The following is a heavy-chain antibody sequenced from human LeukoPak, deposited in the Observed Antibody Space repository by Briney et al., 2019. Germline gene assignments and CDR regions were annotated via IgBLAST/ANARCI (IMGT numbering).Heavy chain of an antibody. Sequence: ASVKLSCKASGYTFTSYDINWVRQASGQGLEWMGWMNPDSGSTVYAQKFQGRVTMTRSTSISTAYMELSSLRSEDTAVYYCARGRGGNFDYWGQGSLVTVSS. V-gene: IGHV1-8*02. CDR1: GYTFTSYD. D-gene: IGHD3-10*01. J-gene: IGHJ4*02. CDR3: ARGRGGNFDY. CDR2: MNPDSGST.